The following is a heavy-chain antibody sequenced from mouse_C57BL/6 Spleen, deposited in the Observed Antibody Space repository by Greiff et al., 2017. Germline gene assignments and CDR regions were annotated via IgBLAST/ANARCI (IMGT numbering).Heavy chain of an antibody. Sequence: QVQLQQSGAELAKPGASVKLFCKASGYTFTSYWMHWVKQRPGQGLEWIGYINPSSGYTKYNQKFKDKATLTADKSSSTAYMQLSSLTYEDSAVYYCARNYYDSFYAMDYWGQGTSVTVSS. CDR3: ARNYYDSFYAMDY. D-gene: IGHD2-4*01. V-gene: IGHV1-7*01. CDR2: INPSSGYT. CDR1: GYTFTSYW. J-gene: IGHJ4*01.